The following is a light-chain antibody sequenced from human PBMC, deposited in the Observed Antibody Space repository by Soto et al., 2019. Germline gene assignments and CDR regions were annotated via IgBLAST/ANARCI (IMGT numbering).Light chain of an antibody. Sequence: DIQMTQSPSSLSASVGDRVTITCRASQSISRYLNWYKQKPGKAPKLLIYAASSLQSGVPSRFSGSESGTDFTLTISSLQPEDFATYYCQQSYSTPRTFGQGTKLEIK. V-gene: IGKV1-39*01. CDR3: QQSYSTPRT. CDR2: AAS. CDR1: QSISRY. J-gene: IGKJ2*01.